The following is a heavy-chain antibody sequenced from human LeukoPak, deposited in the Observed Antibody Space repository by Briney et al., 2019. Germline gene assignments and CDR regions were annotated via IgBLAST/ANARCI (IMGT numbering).Heavy chain of an antibody. J-gene: IGHJ6*03. CDR1: GYTFTDYY. Sequence: ASVKVSCKASGYTFTDYYLHWVRQAPGQGLEWVGRIKPDSGGTNCAQKFHGRVTLTMDMSITTAYMELSTLTSDDTAIYFCARDFRSSSGHYCYMDVWANGTAVCVSS. D-gene: IGHD6-6*01. CDR2: IKPDSGGT. V-gene: IGHV1-2*06. CDR3: ARDFRSSSGHYCYMDV.